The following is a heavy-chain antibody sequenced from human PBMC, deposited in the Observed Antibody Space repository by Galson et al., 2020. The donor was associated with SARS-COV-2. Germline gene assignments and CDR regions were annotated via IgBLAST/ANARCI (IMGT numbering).Heavy chain of an antibody. Sequence: ASETLSPTCTVSGGPISSYYWSWIRQPPGKGLEWIGYFSYSGKTNYNPSLKSRVTISVDTSKNQFSMKVSSVTAADTAVYYCARMQGHYYFQYWGQGTLVTVSS. J-gene: IGHJ4*02. CDR3: ARMQGHYYFQY. CDR1: GGPISSYY. V-gene: IGHV4-59*01. CDR2: FSYSGKT.